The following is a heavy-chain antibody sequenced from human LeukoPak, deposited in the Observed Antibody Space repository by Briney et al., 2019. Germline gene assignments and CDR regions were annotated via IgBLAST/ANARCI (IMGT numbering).Heavy chain of an antibody. CDR3: AREMSGHSLDY. D-gene: IGHD3-10*01. CDR2: IGTAGDT. V-gene: IGHV3-13*01. Sequence: GGSLRLSCATSGFTFSSYAMHWVRQATGKGLEWVSAIGTAGDTFYPGSVKGRFTVSRENAKNSLSLQMNSLRAEDTAVYYCAREMSGHSLDYWGQGTLVTVSS. J-gene: IGHJ4*02. CDR1: GFTFSSYA.